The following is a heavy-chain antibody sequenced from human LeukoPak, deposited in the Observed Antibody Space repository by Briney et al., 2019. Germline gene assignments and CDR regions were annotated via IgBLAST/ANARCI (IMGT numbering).Heavy chain of an antibody. J-gene: IGHJ4*02. Sequence: GGSLRLSCAASGFTFGTYWMSRVRQAPGKGLEWVANIKQDGSEKYYVDSVKGRFTISRDNAKNSLYLQMNSLRAEDTAVYYCASSSLRGGKGGYWGQGTLVTVSA. D-gene: IGHD4-23*01. CDR2: IKQDGSEK. CDR3: ASSSLRGGKGGY. V-gene: IGHV3-7*01. CDR1: GFTFGTYW.